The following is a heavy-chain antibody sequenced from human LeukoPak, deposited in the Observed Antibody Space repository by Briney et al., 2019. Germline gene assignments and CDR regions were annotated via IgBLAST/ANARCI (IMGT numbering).Heavy chain of an antibody. CDR3: AYSSGGGYSYGRAFDY. D-gene: IGHD5-18*01. V-gene: IGHV2-5*01. J-gene: IGHJ4*02. Sequence: SGPTLVNPTQTLTLTCTFSGFSLSTSGVGVGWIRQPPGKALEWLALIYWNDDKRYSPSLKSRLTITKDTPKNQVVLTMTNMDPVDTATYYCAYSSGGGYSYGRAFDYWGQGTLVTVSS. CDR2: IYWNDDK. CDR1: GFSLSTSGVG.